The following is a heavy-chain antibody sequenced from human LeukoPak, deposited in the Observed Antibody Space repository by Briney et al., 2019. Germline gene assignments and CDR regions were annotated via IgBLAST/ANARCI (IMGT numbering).Heavy chain of an antibody. CDR3: ARFGLALFDY. Sequence: PGRSLRLSCAASGFTFDDYAMHWVRQAPGKGPEWVSSISSSSYIYYADSVKGRFTISRDNAKNSLYLQMNSLRAEDTAVYYCARFGLALFDYWGQGTLVTVSS. J-gene: IGHJ4*02. CDR2: ISSSSYI. V-gene: IGHV3-69-1*01. D-gene: IGHD3-10*01. CDR1: GFTFDDYA.